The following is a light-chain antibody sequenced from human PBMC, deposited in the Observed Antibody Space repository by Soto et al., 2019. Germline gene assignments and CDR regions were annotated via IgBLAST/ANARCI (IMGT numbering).Light chain of an antibody. CDR3: QQRSVWPLT. CDR2: DAS. Sequence: PGERATLSCKANQTIGSSYLAWYQQKPGQAPRLLIYDASTRATGIPARFSGSGSGTDFSLTISGLESEDFAVYYCQQRSVWPLTFGGGTKVDIK. CDR1: QTIGSSY. V-gene: IGKV3-11*01. J-gene: IGKJ4*01.